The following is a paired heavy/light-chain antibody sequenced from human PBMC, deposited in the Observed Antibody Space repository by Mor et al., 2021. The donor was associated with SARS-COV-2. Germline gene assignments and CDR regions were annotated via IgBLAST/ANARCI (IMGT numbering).Light chain of an antibody. CDR1: KLGDKY. Sequence: SYDLTQPPSVSVSPGQTASITCSGDKLGDKYACWYQQKPGQSPVLVIYQDTKRPSGIPERFSGSNSGNTATLTISGTQAMDEADYYCQAWDSSTAGVVFGGGTKLTVL. CDR2: QDT. J-gene: IGLJ2*01. V-gene: IGLV3-1*01. CDR3: QAWDSSTAGVV.
Heavy chain of an antibody. CDR1: GFSLSNSGVG. CDR2: IYWDDDK. D-gene: IGHD2-2*01. Sequence: QITLKESGPTLVKPTQTLTLTCTFSGFSLSNSGVGVGWIRQPPGKALEWLALIYWDDDKRYSPSLKSRLTITKDTSKNQVVLTMTNMDPVDTATYYCAHRLEDSDCSGTSCSDAFDIWGQGTLVTVSS. V-gene: IGHV2-5*02. J-gene: IGHJ3*02. CDR3: AHRLEDSDCSGTSCSDAFDI.